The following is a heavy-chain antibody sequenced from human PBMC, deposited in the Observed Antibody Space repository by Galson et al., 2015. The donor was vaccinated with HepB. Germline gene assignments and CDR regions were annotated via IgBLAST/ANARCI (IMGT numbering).Heavy chain of an antibody. CDR3: AQTYYYDSSGYSYFDY. CDR2: INPSGGST. Sequence: SVKVSCKASGYTFTSYYMHWVRQAPGQGLEWMGIINPSGGSTSYAQKFQGRVTMTRDTSTSTVYMELSSLRSVDTATYYCAQTYYYDSSGYSYFDYWGQGTLVTVSS. D-gene: IGHD3-22*01. CDR1: GYTFTSYY. J-gene: IGHJ4*02. V-gene: IGHV1-46*01.